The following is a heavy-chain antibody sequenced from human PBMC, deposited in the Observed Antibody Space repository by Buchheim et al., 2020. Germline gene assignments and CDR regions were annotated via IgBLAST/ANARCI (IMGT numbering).Heavy chain of an antibody. V-gene: IGHV3-30*03. CDR3: ARGSPKWTPHYFDS. CDR1: GFAFSTFG. Sequence: VQLVESGGGVVHPGSSLRLSCAVAGFAFSTFGMHWVRQAPGKGLEWVAAISYSGNNNFYAESVKGRFTISRDNFKNTLHLLMNSLRPEDTAVYYCARGSPKWTPHYFDSWGQGTL. D-gene: IGHD1-26*01. CDR2: ISYSGNNN. J-gene: IGHJ4*02.